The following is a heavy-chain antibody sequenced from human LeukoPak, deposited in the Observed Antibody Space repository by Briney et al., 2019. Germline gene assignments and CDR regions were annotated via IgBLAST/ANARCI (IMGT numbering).Heavy chain of an antibody. D-gene: IGHD3-10*01. CDR1: GGSISSYY. V-gene: IGHV4-4*07. CDR3: ASANYGSGTYYNDY. J-gene: IGHJ4*02. Sequence: SETLSLTCTVSGGSISSYYWSWIRQPAGKGLERIGRIYTSGSTNYNPSLKSRVTMSVDTSKNQFSLKLSSVTAADTAVYYCASANYGSGTYYNDYWGQGTLVTVPS. CDR2: IYTSGST.